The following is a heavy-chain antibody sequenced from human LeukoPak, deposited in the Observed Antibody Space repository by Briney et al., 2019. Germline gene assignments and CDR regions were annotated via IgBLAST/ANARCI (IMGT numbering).Heavy chain of an antibody. CDR2: INPNSGGT. V-gene: IGHV1-2*02. Sequence: VASVTVSCTASGYTFTGYYMHWVRQAPGQGLEWMGWINPNSGGTNYAQKFQGRVTMTRDTSISTAYMELSRLRSDDTAVYYCARARGMVRGVTWYYFDYWGQGTLVTVSS. D-gene: IGHD3-10*01. J-gene: IGHJ4*02. CDR1: GYTFTGYY. CDR3: ARARGMVRGVTWYYFDY.